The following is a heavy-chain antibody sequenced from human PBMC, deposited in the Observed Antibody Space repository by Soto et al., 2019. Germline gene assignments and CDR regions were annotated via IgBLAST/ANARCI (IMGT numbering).Heavy chain of an antibody. CDR3: AKREGNTYGLFH. D-gene: IGHD5-18*01. CDR1: GFSFSSYW. Sequence: GGSLRLSCAASGFSFSSYWMHWVRQAPGKGLVWVSRIKTDGSSTDYADSVKGRFTISRDNAKNTLYLQMNSLRAEDTAVYYCAKREGNTYGLFHWGQGTLVTVSS. V-gene: IGHV3-74*01. J-gene: IGHJ4*02. CDR2: IKTDGSST.